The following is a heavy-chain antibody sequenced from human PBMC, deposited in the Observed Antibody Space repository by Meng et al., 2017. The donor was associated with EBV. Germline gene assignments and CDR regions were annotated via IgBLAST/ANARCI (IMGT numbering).Heavy chain of an antibody. CDR1: GYTFTGYY. J-gene: IGHJ4*02. V-gene: IGHV1-2*06. CDR3: ARVGIAVAGTGDY. CDR2: INPNSGGT. D-gene: IGHD6-19*01. Sequence: VQLAQSGAEVKKPGASVKVSCKASGYTFTGYYMHWVRQAPGQGLERMGRINPNSGGTNYAQKFQGRVTMTRDTSISTAYMELSRLRSDDTAVYYCARVGIAVAGTGDYWGQGTLVTVSS.